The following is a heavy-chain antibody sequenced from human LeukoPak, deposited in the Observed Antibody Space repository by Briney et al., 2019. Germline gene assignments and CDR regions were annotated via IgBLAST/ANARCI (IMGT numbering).Heavy chain of an antibody. CDR3: ARFPSRGDSRHFDY. CDR1: GGSFSGYY. CDR2: IYYSGST. Sequence: PSETLSLTCAVYGGSFSGYYWSWIRQPPGKGLEWIGYIYYSGSTNYNPSLKSRVTISVDTSKNQFSLKLSSVTAADTAVYYCARFPSRGDSRHFDYWGQGTLVTVSS. D-gene: IGHD2-21*02. J-gene: IGHJ4*02. V-gene: IGHV4-59*01.